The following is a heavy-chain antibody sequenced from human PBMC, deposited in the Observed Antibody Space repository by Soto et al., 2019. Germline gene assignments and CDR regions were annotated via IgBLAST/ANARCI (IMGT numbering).Heavy chain of an antibody. CDR1: GFTFSSYA. J-gene: IGHJ4*02. Sequence: AGGPLRLSCAASGFTFSSYAMSWVRQAPGKGLEWVSAISGSGGSTYYADSVKGRFTISRDNSKNTLYLQMNSLRAEDTAVYYCAKAEPYDSSGYCRYWGQGTLVTVSS. V-gene: IGHV3-23*01. D-gene: IGHD3-22*01. CDR2: ISGSGGST. CDR3: AKAEPYDSSGYCRY.